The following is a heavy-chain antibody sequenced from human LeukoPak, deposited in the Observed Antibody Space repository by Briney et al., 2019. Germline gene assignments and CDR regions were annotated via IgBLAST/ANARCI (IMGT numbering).Heavy chain of an antibody. D-gene: IGHD6-19*01. CDR3: ARLRQWLTPPSA. CDR2: IYPGDSDT. Sequence: GESLKISCKASGYSFSSYWIGWVRQMPGKGLEWMGIIYPGDSDTKYSPSFQGQVTISADKSISTAYLQWSSLKASDTAMYYCARLRQWLTPPSAWGQGTLVTVSS. J-gene: IGHJ5*02. CDR1: GYSFSSYW. V-gene: IGHV5-51*01.